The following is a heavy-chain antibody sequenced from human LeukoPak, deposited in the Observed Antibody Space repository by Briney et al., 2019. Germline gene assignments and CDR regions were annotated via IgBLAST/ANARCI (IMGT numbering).Heavy chain of an antibody. CDR2: IYYSGST. D-gene: IGHD2-8*01. J-gene: IGHJ3*02. Sequence: SETLSLTCTVSGGSIGSYYWSWIRQPPGKGLEWIGYIYYSGSTNYNPSLKSRVTMSVDTSKNQFSLKLSSVTAADTAMYYCARVKYGAFDIWGQGTMVTVSS. CDR3: ARVKYGAFDI. CDR1: GGSIGSYY. V-gene: IGHV4-59*12.